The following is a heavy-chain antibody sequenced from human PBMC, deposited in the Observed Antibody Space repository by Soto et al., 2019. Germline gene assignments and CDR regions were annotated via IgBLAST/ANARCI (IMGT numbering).Heavy chain of an antibody. CDR2: INSDGSGT. CDR1: GFTFSSHW. Sequence: LRLSCAASGFTFSSHWMHWVRQAPGKGLVWVSRINSDGSGTSYADSVKGRFTISRDNAKNTLYLQMNSLRAEDTALYYCVDHYFFDYWGQGTLVTVSS. V-gene: IGHV3-74*01. CDR3: VDHYFFDY. D-gene: IGHD2-2*03. J-gene: IGHJ4*02.